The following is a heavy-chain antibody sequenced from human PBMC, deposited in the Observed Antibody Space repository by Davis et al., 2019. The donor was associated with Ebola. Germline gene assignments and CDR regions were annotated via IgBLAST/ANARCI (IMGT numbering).Heavy chain of an antibody. V-gene: IGHV3-23*01. Sequence: GGSLRLSCAASGFTFNTYALTWVRQAPGKGLEWVSGISDSGGSTCYADSVKGRFTISRDNAKNSLYLQMNSLRAEDTAVYYCARDRGLYLYGEHLREGTDYWGQGTLVTVSS. CDR1: GFTFNTYA. D-gene: IGHD4-17*01. CDR3: ARDRGLYLYGEHLREGTDY. J-gene: IGHJ4*02. CDR2: ISDSGGST.